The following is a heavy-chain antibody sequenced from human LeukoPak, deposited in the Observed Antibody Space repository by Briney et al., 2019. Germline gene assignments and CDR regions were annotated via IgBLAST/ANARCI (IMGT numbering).Heavy chain of an antibody. Sequence: GGSLRLSCAASGFTFSSSAMSWVRQVPGKGLEWVSGISASGGSTSYADSVRGRFTISRDNSKNTLYVQMNSLRDEDTAVYYCAKAWEDTYGSYYYYGMDVWGQGTTVTVSS. CDR3: AKAWEDTYGSYYYYGMDV. D-gene: IGHD3-10*01. CDR1: GFTFSSSA. V-gene: IGHV3-23*01. J-gene: IGHJ6*02. CDR2: ISASGGST.